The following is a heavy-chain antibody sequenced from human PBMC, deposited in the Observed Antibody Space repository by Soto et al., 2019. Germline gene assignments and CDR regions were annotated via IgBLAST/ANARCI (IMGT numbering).Heavy chain of an antibody. J-gene: IGHJ5*02. CDR3: AREDYGDNNWFDP. Sequence: QVQLVQSGAEVKKPGSSVKVSCKASGGTFSSYTISWVRQAPGQGLEWMGRIIPILGIANYAQKFQGRVTITADKSTSTAYMELSSLSSEDPAVYDCAREDYGDNNWFDPWGQGTLVTVSS. D-gene: IGHD4-17*01. V-gene: IGHV1-69*08. CDR2: IIPILGIA. CDR1: GGTFSSYT.